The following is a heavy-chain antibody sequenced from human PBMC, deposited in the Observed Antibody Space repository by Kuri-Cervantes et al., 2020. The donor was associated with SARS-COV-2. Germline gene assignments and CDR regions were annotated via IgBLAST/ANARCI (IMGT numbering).Heavy chain of an antibody. J-gene: IGHJ2*01. V-gene: IGHV3-48*03. D-gene: IGHD5-24*01. CDR3: ARESRDAYNLGSFDL. CDR2: ISSSGSTI. CDR1: GFTFSSYE. Sequence: LSLTCAASGFTFSSYEMNWVRQAPGKGLEWVSYISSSGSTIYYADSVKGRFTISRDNAKNSLYLQMNSLRAEDTAVYYCARESRDAYNLGSFDLWGRGTLVTVSS.